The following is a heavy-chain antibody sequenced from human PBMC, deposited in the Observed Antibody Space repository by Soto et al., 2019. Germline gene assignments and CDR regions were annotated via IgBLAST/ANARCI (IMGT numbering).Heavy chain of an antibody. CDR3: ARDLLTRIYDFWSGYYIDY. D-gene: IGHD3-3*01. CDR2: ISYDGSNK. J-gene: IGHJ4*02. Sequence: QVQLVESGGGVVQPGRSLRLSCAASGFTFSSYAMHWVRQAPGKGLEWVAVISYDGSNKYYADSVKGRFTISRDNSKNTLYLQMNSLRAEDTAVYYCARDLLTRIYDFWSGYYIDYWGQGTLVTVSS. V-gene: IGHV3-30-3*01. CDR1: GFTFSSYA.